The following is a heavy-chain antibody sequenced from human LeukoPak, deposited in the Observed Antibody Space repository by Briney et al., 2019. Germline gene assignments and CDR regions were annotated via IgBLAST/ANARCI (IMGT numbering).Heavy chain of an antibody. CDR1: GYSISSGYY. CDR2: IYHSGST. CDR3: ARLGGGLDY. Sequence: PSETLSLTCAVSGYSISSGYYWGWIRQPPGKGLEWIGSIYHSGSTYYNPSLKSRVTISVDTSKNQFSLKLNSVTAADTAVYYCARLGGGLDYWGQGTLVTVSS. V-gene: IGHV4-38-2*01. D-gene: IGHD1-26*01. J-gene: IGHJ4*02.